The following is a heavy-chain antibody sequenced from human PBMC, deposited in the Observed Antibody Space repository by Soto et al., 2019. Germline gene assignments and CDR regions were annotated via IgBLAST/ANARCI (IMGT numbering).Heavy chain of an antibody. Sequence: EVQLVESGGRLVQPGRSLRLSCVGTGLNFDDFAMHWVRQAPGKGLEWVSGITWNSRVLAYADSVKGRLTISRDNARNSMYLQMDSLRDEDTALYYCAKGRYDFWSPYYFDSWGQGTLVTVSS. D-gene: IGHD3-3*01. J-gene: IGHJ4*02. CDR3: AKGRYDFWSPYYFDS. CDR2: ITWNSRVL. CDR1: GLNFDDFA. V-gene: IGHV3-9*01.